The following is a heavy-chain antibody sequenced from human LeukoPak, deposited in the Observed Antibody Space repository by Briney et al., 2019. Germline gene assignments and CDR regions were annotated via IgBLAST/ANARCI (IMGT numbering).Heavy chain of an antibody. CDR1: GGSISSGGYY. Sequence: TLSLTCTVSGGSISSGGYYWSWIRQPPGKGLEWIGYIYHSGSTYYNPSLKSRVAISVDRSKNQFSLKLSSVTAADTAVYYCARDHCSSTSCYPYYYMDVWGKGTTVTVSS. CDR2: IYHSGST. D-gene: IGHD2-2*01. CDR3: ARDHCSSTSCYPYYYMDV. V-gene: IGHV4-30-2*01. J-gene: IGHJ6*03.